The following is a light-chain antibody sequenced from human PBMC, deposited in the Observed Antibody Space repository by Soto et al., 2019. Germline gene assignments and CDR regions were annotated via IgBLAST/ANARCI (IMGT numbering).Light chain of an antibody. Sequence: EIVLTQSPGTLSLSPGERATLSCRASQSFVNMYLAWYQQKPGQAPRLLIYGASSRATGIPDRFSGSGSGTDFTLTISRLEPEDFAVYYCQQYGSSPQTFGQGTKVDIK. V-gene: IGKV3-20*01. CDR3: QQYGSSPQT. J-gene: IGKJ1*01. CDR1: QSFVNMY. CDR2: GAS.